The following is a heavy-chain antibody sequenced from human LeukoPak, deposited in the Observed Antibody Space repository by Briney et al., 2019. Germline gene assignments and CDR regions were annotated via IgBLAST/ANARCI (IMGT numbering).Heavy chain of an antibody. CDR2: ISGSGGST. CDR1: GFTFSSYA. J-gene: IGHJ4*02. CDR3: AKDPTPLILWWEGYYFDY. D-gene: IGHD2-21*01. Sequence: PGGSLRLSCAASGFTFSSYAMSWVRQAPGKGLEWVSAISGSGGSTYYADSVKGRFTISRDNSKNTLYLQMNSLRAEDTAVYYCAKDPTPLILWWEGYYFDYWGQGTLVTVSS. V-gene: IGHV3-23*01.